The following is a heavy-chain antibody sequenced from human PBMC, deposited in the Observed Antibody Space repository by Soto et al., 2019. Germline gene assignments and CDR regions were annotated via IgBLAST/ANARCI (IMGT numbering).Heavy chain of an antibody. J-gene: IGHJ5*02. Sequence: SGPTLVNPTEALTLTCTVSGFSLSNARMGVSWIRQPPGKALEWLAHIFSNDEKSYSASLKSRLTISKDTSKSQVVLTMTNMDPVDTATYYCARLNIPPWFDPWGQGTLVTVSS. CDR3: ARLNIPPWFDP. CDR1: GFSLSNARMG. V-gene: IGHV2-26*01. CDR2: IFSNDEK.